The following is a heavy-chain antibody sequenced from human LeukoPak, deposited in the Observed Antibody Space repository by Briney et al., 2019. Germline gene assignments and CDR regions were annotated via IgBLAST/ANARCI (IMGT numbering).Heavy chain of an antibody. CDR2: INHSGST. CDR3: ARGSGNDGDYFDY. CDR1: GGSFSGYY. Sequence: TSEILSLTCAVYGGSFSGYYWSWIRQPPGKGLEWIGEINHSGSTNYNPSLKSRVTISVDTSKNQFSLKLSSVTAADTAVYSCARGSGNDGDYFDYWGQGTLVTVSS. V-gene: IGHV4-34*01. J-gene: IGHJ4*02. D-gene: IGHD1-1*01.